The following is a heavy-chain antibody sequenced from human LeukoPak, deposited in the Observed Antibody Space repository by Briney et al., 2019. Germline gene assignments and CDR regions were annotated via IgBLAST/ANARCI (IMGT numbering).Heavy chain of an antibody. D-gene: IGHD3-10*01. V-gene: IGHV3-21*01. Sequence: GGSLRLSCAASGFTFSSYSMNWVRQAPGKGLEWVSSISSSSNYIYYADSVMGRFTISRDNAKNSLYLQMNSLRAEDTAVYYCARPVWFGELFYYGMDVWGKGITVTVSS. CDR3: ARPVWFGELFYYGMDV. CDR1: GFTFSSYS. J-gene: IGHJ6*04. CDR2: ISSSSNYI.